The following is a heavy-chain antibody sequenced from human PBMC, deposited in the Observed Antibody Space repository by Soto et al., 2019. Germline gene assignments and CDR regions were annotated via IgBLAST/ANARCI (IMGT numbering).Heavy chain of an antibody. D-gene: IGHD3-9*01. CDR1: GFTFSSYS. Sequence: EVQLVESGGGLVKPGGSLRLSCAASGFTFSSYSMNWVRQAPGKGLEWVSSISSSSSYIYYADSAKGRFTISRDNAKNSLYLQMNSLRAEDTAVYYCARESTYYDILTGPYYYYGMDVWGRGTTVTVSS. CDR2: ISSSSSYI. J-gene: IGHJ6*02. V-gene: IGHV3-21*01. CDR3: ARESTYYDILTGPYYYYGMDV.